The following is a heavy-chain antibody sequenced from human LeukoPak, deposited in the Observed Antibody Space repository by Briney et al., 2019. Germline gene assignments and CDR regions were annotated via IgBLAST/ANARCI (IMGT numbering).Heavy chain of an antibody. Sequence: PGGSLRLSCAASGFTFSSYWMSWVRQTPGKGLEWVANLKQDGSEKYYVASVKGRFTISGDNAKNSLYLQMNSLRAEDTAVYYCARDERGYDYWGQGTLVTVSS. CDR2: LKQDGSEK. J-gene: IGHJ4*02. V-gene: IGHV3-7*01. CDR3: ARDERGYDY. D-gene: IGHD2-15*01. CDR1: GFTFSSYW.